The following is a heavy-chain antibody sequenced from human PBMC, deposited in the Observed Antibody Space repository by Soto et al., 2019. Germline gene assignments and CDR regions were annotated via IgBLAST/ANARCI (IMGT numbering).Heavy chain of an antibody. CDR1: GFTFSSYG. Sequence: QVQLVESGGGVVQPGRSLRLSCAASGFTFSSYGMHWVRQAPGKGLEWVAVISHDGSNKYFADSVKGRFTISRDNSQNAVGLRMGSGRGEERAVYGWAKGLLAVGGCLRGMDVWGQGGTV. D-gene: IGHD2-15*01. J-gene: IGHJ6*02. CDR3: AKGLLAVGGCLRGMDV. V-gene: IGHV3-30*18. CDR2: ISHDGSNK.